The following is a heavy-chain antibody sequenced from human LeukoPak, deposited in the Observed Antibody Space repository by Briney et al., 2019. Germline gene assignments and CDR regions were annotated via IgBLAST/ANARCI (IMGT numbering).Heavy chain of an antibody. D-gene: IGHD3-10*01. CDR1: GYTFTSYG. Sequence: GSVKVSRKASGYTFTSYGITWVRQAPGQGREWMGWINANNGETEYALKFQGRVTMTTDTSTSTAYMELRSLTSDDTGVYYCARDIMVRGQPVRPDFWGQGTLVTVSS. CDR3: ARDIMVRGQPVRPDF. J-gene: IGHJ4*02. CDR2: INANNGET. V-gene: IGHV1-18*04.